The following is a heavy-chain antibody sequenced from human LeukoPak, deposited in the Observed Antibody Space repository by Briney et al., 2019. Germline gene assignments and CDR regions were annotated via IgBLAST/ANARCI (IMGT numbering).Heavy chain of an antibody. CDR2: INHSGSA. CDR3: ARQLLLWFGATYAFDI. V-gene: IGHV4-34*01. D-gene: IGHD3-10*01. Sequence: SETLSLTCAVYGGSFSNYYWTWIRQPPGKGLEWIGEINHSGSARYNPSLKSRVIISVDTSKNQFSLKLSSVTAADTAVYYCARQLLLWFGATYAFDIWGQGTMVTVSS. J-gene: IGHJ3*02. CDR1: GGSFSNYY.